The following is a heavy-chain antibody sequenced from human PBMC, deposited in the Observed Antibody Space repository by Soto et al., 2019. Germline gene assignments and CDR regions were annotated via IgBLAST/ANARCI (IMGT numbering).Heavy chain of an antibody. CDR3: ARGQNSGYGDWFDP. CDR2: ISAYNANT. V-gene: IGHV1-18*04. CDR1: GYTFTSYG. Sequence: QVQLVQSGAEVKKPGASVQVSCKASGYTFTSYGISWVRQAPGQGLEWLGWISAYNANTHYAQKVQDRVTMTTDTSTNPAYMELRSLRSDDTAVYYCARGQNSGYGDWFDPWGQGTLVTVSS. D-gene: IGHD3-22*01. J-gene: IGHJ5*02.